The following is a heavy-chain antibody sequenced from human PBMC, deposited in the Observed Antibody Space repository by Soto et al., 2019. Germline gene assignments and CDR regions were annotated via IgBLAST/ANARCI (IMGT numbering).Heavy chain of an antibody. D-gene: IGHD3-3*01. CDR1: GYTFTGYF. Sequence: GASVKVSCKASGYTFTGYFMHWVRQAPGQGLEWMGWINPNSGATKYAQKFQGRVTLSRDTSINTAYMELSALRSDDTAVYYCARGGGTILAPLPWGQGTLVTVS. V-gene: IGHV1-2*02. CDR3: ARGGGTILAPLP. CDR2: INPNSGAT. J-gene: IGHJ5*02.